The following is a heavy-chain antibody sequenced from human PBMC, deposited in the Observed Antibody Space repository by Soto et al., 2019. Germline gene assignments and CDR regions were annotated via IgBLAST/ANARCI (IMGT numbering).Heavy chain of an antibody. CDR1: GVTFSSYT. J-gene: IGHJ5*02. D-gene: IGHD1-7*01. CDR3: ARDSPGTGSNWFDP. Sequence: VKISCKASGVTFSSYTISCFRQAPGQGLEWMGRIIPILGIANYAQKFQGRVTITADKSTSTAYMELSSLRSEDTAVYYCARDSPGTGSNWFDPWGQGTLVTVSS. CDR2: IIPILGIA. V-gene: IGHV1-69*04.